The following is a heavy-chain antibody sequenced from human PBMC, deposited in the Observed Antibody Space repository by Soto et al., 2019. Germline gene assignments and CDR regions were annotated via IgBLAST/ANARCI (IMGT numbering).Heavy chain of an antibody. CDR3: ARRSDQQLVERWFDS. CDR2: IYPGDSDT. CDR1: GYTFTTYW. V-gene: IGHV5-51*01. D-gene: IGHD6-13*01. J-gene: IGHJ5*01. Sequence: EVQLVQSGAEVKKPGESLKISCKASGYTFTTYWIDWVRQMPGKGPEWMGMIYPGDSDTRYSPSFQGQVTITADRSISTAYLQWRSLQASDTAIYYCARRSDQQLVERWFDSWGQGTQVTVSS.